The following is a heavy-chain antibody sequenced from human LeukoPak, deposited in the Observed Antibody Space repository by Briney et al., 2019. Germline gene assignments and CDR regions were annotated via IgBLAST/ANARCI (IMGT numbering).Heavy chain of an antibody. V-gene: IGHV3-23*01. CDR3: ARDQVSSSWYFDL. J-gene: IGHJ2*01. Sequence: GGSLRLSCAASGFTFSGSWMHWVRQTPGKGLEWVSAISGSGGSTYYADSVKGRFTISRDNSKNTLYLQMNSLRAEDTAVYYCARDQVSSSWYFDLWGRGTLVTVSS. D-gene: IGHD6-13*01. CDR2: ISGSGGST. CDR1: GFTFSGSW.